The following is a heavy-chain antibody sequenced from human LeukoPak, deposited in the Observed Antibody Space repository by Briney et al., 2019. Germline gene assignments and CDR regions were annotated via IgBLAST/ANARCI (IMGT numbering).Heavy chain of an antibody. CDR3: AIGQGVMRWGGADVYDV. J-gene: IGHJ3*01. CDR2: FSTYNGDT. D-gene: IGHD3-16*01. V-gene: IGHV1-18*01. CDR1: GYTFTNYG. Sequence: ASVRVSRKASGYTFTNYGINWVRQAPGQRPEWMGWFSTYNGDTKYAQKLKGRVTLTADTLTSTANMELRTLLYDGTATYYCAIGQGVMRWGGADVYDVWGQGTTVIVSS.